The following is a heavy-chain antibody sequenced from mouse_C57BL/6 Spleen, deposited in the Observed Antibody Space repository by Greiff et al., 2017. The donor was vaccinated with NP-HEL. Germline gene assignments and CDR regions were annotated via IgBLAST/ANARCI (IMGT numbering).Heavy chain of an antibody. Sequence: QVQLQQPGAELVMPGASVKLSCKASGYTFTSYWMHWVKQRPGQGLEWIGEIDPSDSYTNYNQKFKGKSTLTVDKSSSTAYMQLSSLRSEDSAVYYCARKVLYDYDGFAYWGQGTLVTVSA. J-gene: IGHJ3*01. CDR2: IDPSDSYT. CDR3: ARKVLYDYDGFAY. D-gene: IGHD2-4*01. CDR1: GYTFTSYW. V-gene: IGHV1-69*01.